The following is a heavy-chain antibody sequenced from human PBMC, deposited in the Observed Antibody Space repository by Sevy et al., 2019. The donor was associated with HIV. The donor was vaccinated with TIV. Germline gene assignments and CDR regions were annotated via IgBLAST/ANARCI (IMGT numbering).Heavy chain of an antibody. CDR2: ISGSGGST. V-gene: IGHV3-23*01. Sequence: GGSLRLSCAASGFTFSSYAMSWVRQAPGKGLEWVSAISGSGGSTYYADSVKGRFTISRDNSKNTLYLQMNSLRAEDTAVYYCAKVAYSSSSGVLDAFDIWGQGTMVTVSS. J-gene: IGHJ3*02. CDR1: GFTFSSYA. D-gene: IGHD6-6*01. CDR3: AKVAYSSSSGVLDAFDI.